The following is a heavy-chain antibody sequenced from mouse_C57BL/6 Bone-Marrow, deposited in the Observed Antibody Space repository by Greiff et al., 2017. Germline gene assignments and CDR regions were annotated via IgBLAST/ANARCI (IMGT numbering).Heavy chain of an antibody. D-gene: IGHD1-1*01. CDR2: IDPDTGGT. Sequence: LVEPGAELVRPGASVTLSCKASGYTFTDYEMHWVKQTPVHGLEWIGAIDPDTGGTAYTPKFQGKATLPVDKSSSTAYMLLSSRTSEDSSVYYCTTGGAIYYYGSRGGYWGQGTTRTGSS. J-gene: IGHJ2*01. V-gene: IGHV1-15*01. CDR3: TTGGAIYYYGSRGGY. CDR1: GYTFTDYE.